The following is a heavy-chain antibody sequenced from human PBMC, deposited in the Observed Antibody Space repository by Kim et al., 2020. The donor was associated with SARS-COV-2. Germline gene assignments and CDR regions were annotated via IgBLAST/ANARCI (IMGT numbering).Heavy chain of an antibody. Sequence: GESLKISCKGSGYSFTSYWIGWVRQMPGKGLEWMGIIYPGDSDTRYSPSFQGQVTISADKSISTAYLQWSSVKASDTAMYYCATSTGSPEEGDYYYGMDVWGQGTTVTVSS. V-gene: IGHV5-51*01. CDR1: GYSFTSYW. J-gene: IGHJ6*02. D-gene: IGHD1-26*01. CDR3: ATSTGSPEEGDYYYGMDV. CDR2: IYPGDSDT.